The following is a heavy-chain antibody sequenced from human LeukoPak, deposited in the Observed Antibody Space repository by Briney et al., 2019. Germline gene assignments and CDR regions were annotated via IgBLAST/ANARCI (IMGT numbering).Heavy chain of an antibody. CDR1: GYTFTSYD. Sequence: GASVKVSCKASGYTFTSYDINWVRQATGQGLEWMGWMNPNSGNTGYAQKFQGRVTMTRNTSISTAYMELSSLRSEDTAVYYCARFHRGSGPIRDAFDIWGQGTMVTVSS. CDR2: MNPNSGNT. D-gene: IGHD2-15*01. J-gene: IGHJ3*02. CDR3: ARFHRGSGPIRDAFDI. V-gene: IGHV1-8*01.